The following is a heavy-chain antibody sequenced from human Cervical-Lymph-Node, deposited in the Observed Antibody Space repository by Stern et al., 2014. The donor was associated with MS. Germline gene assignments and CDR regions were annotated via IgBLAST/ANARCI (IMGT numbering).Heavy chain of an antibody. Sequence: QVQLVESGGGVVQSGRSLRLSCAASGFTFSSYGMHWVRQAPGKGLEWGAVLSFDGSNKYYADSVKGRFTISRDNSKNTLFLQMNSLRAEDTAVYYCAKDLRAAAGPLDYWGQGTLVTVSS. V-gene: IGHV3-30*18. CDR1: GFTFSSYG. CDR3: AKDLRAAAGPLDY. CDR2: LSFDGSNK. J-gene: IGHJ4*02. D-gene: IGHD6-13*01.